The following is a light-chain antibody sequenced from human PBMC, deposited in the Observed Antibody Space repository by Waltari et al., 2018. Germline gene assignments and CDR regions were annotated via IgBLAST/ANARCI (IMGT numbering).Light chain of an antibody. CDR3: QHYVRLPAT. J-gene: IGKJ1*01. CDR1: QSVSRS. Sequence: IVLTQSPGTLSLSPGERAPLSCRASQSVSRSLAWYQQKPGQAPKLLIHGASTRATGIPDRFTGSGSGTDFSLTISSLEPEDFAIYFCQHYVRLPATFGQGTKVEIK. CDR2: GAS. V-gene: IGKV3-20*01.